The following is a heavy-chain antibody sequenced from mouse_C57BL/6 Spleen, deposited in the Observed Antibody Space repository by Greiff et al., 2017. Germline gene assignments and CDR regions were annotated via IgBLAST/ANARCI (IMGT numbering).Heavy chain of an antibody. V-gene: IGHV5-17*01. Sequence: EVKLVESGGGLVKPGGSLKLSCAASGFTFSDYGMHWVRQAPEKGLGWVAYISSGSSTIYYADTVKGRFTISRDNAKNTLFLQMTSLRSEDTAMYYCARPGNYGSSYGAMDYWGQGTSVTVSS. J-gene: IGHJ4*01. CDR1: GFTFSDYG. CDR2: ISSGSSTI. D-gene: IGHD1-1*01. CDR3: ARPGNYGSSYGAMDY.